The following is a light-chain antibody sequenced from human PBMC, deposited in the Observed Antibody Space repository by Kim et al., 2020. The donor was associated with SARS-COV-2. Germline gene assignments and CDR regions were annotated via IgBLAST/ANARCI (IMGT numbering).Light chain of an antibody. V-gene: IGKV3-15*01. CDR2: GAF. Sequence: SVSPGERPTLSCRARHIVGKSFALYPQIRGRAPRLLMFGAFTSASGVPASFSDSVSGTDFTLTISSLQSEDFAVYFCQQYSKWPYTFGKGTKLEI. CDR3: QQYSKWPYT. J-gene: IGKJ2*01. CDR1: HIVGKS.